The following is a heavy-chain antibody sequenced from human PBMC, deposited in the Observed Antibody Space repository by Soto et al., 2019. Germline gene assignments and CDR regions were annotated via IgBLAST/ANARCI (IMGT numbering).Heavy chain of an antibody. Sequence: PGGSLRLSCAASGFTFSSYGMHWVRQAPGKGLEWVSVIYSGGNPYYADSVKGRFTISRDNSKNTLYLQMNSLRAEDTAVYYCAREGFRGVMSYYGMDVWGQGTTVTVSS. J-gene: IGHJ6*02. CDR2: IYSGGNP. CDR3: AREGFRGVMSYYGMDV. D-gene: IGHD3-16*01. V-gene: IGHV3-66*01. CDR1: GFTFSSYG.